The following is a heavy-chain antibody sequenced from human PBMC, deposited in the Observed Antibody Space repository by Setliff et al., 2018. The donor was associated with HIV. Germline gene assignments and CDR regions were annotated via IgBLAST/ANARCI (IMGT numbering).Heavy chain of an antibody. CDR2: INEDGSEK. CDR3: ASPTYYYDSSGYSSYFDY. CDR1: GFPFSSYW. V-gene: IGHV3-7*01. Sequence: GGSLRLSCAASGFPFSSYWMSWVRQAPGKGLEWVANINEDGSEKYYVDSVKGRFTISRDNAKNSLYLQVNSLRVEDSAVYYCASPTYYYDSSGYSSYFDYWGQGTLVTVSS. J-gene: IGHJ4*02. D-gene: IGHD3-22*01.